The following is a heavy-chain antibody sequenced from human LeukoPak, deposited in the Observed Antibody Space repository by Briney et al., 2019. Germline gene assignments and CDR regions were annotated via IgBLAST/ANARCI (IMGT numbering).Heavy chain of an antibody. V-gene: IGHV3-66*02. Sequence: GGSLSLSCAASGFTVSSNYMSWVRQAPGKGLEWVSVIYSGGSTYYADSVKGRFTISRDNSKNTLYLQMNSLRAEDTAVYYCARGMEVVGATGAFDIWGQGTMVTVSS. CDR2: IYSGGST. CDR3: ARGMEVVGATGAFDI. J-gene: IGHJ3*02. CDR1: GFTVSSNY. D-gene: IGHD1-26*01.